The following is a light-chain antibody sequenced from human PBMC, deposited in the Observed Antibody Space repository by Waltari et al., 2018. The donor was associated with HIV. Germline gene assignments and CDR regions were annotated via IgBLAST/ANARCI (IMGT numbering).Light chain of an antibody. CDR2: GNS. Sequence: QSALTQPPSVSGAPGQGVTISCTGRRSNIGAGCDCRWYQQVPGTAPKLLIYGNSNRPSGVPDRFSGSKSGTSATLAVTGLQAEDEADYYCQSYDSSLSGGVFGGGTKLTVL. J-gene: IGLJ3*02. CDR3: QSYDSSLSGGV. CDR1: RSNIGAGCD. V-gene: IGLV1-40*01.